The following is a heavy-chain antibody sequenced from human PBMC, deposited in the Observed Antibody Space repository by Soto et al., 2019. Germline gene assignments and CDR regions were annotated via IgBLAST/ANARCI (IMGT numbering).Heavy chain of an antibody. Sequence: QDQLVQSGAAVKKPGSSVKVSCKASGGTFSSHTFSWVRQAPGQGLEWTGRIIPALGTATYAQKSQGRVTITADESATTVYMELNSLRSEDTAVYYCARPDFGDYWYFDLWGRGTLVTVSS. CDR1: GGTFSSHT. CDR3: ARPDFGDYWYFDL. CDR2: IIPALGTA. D-gene: IGHD4-17*01. J-gene: IGHJ2*01. V-gene: IGHV1-69*08.